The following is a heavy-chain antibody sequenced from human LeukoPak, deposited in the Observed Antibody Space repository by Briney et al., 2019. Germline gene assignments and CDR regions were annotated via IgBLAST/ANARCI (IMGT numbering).Heavy chain of an antibody. CDR1: GFTFSDYY. CDR2: ISSSGSTI. Sequence: GGSLRLSCAASGFTFSDYYMSWIRQAPGKGLEWVSYISSSGSTIYYADSVKARFTISRDNAKNSLYLQMNSLRAEDTAVYYCAREYYDILTGYYTPDCWGQGTLVTVSS. CDR3: AREYYDILTGYYTPDC. J-gene: IGHJ4*02. V-gene: IGHV3-11*01. D-gene: IGHD3-9*01.